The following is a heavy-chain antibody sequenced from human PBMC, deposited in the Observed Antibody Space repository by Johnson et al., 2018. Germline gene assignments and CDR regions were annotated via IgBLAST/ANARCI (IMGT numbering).Heavy chain of an antibody. V-gene: IGHV3-33*01. CDR2: IWYDGSNK. CDR1: EFTFSTYG. CDR3: ARARMPYGDYLEYFQH. J-gene: IGHJ1*01. D-gene: IGHD4-17*01. Sequence: LQLVESGGGVVQPGRSLRLSCAASEFTFSTYGMHWVRQAPGKGLEWVAVIWYDGSNKYYADSVKGRFTISRDNSKNTLYLQMNSLRAEDTAVYYCARARMPYGDYLEYFQHGGQGTLVTVSS.